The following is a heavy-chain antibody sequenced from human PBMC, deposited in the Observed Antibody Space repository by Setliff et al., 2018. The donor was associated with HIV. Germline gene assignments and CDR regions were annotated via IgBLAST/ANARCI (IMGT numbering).Heavy chain of an antibody. V-gene: IGHV1-3*01. CDR1: GYSFSGYA. CDR2: IIAGDGSI. J-gene: IGHJ3*02. D-gene: IGHD1-1*01. CDR3: AREVGSKMETETGGFKI. Sequence: ASVKVSCKASGYSFSGYAMHWVRQVPGQRLEWMGWIIAGDGSIRYSQKFQGRVSFTRDTSASTAYMELYSLISEDTAVYYCAREVGSKMETETGGFKIWGQGTTVTVSS.